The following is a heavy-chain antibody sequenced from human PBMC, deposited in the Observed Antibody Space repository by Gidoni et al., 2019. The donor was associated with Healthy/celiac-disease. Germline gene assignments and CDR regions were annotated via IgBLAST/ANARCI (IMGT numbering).Heavy chain of an antibody. CDR1: GFTFSSYA. D-gene: IGHD3-16*01. CDR3: AKGSSPIMITFGGVMGSWFDP. Sequence: EVQLLESGGGLVQPGGSLRLSCAASGFTFSSYAMSWVRQAPGKGLGWVSAISGSGGSTYYADSVKGRFTISRDNSKNTLYLQMNSLRAEDTAVYYCAKGSSPIMITFGGVMGSWFDPWGQGTLVTVSS. CDR2: ISGSGGST. J-gene: IGHJ5*02. V-gene: IGHV3-23*01.